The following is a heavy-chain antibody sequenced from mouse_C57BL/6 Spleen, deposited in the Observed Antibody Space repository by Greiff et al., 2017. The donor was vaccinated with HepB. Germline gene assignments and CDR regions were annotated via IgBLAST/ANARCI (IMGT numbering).Heavy chain of an antibody. Sequence: EVKLMESGGGLVKPGGSLKLSCAASGFTFSSYAMSWVRQTPEKRLEWVATISDGGSYTYYPDNVKGRFTISRDNAKNNLYLQMSHLKSEDTAMYYCARDYYGSSHWYFDVWGTGTTVTVPS. D-gene: IGHD1-1*01. CDR2: ISDGGSYT. J-gene: IGHJ1*03. CDR1: GFTFSSYA. V-gene: IGHV5-4*03. CDR3: ARDYYGSSHWYFDV.